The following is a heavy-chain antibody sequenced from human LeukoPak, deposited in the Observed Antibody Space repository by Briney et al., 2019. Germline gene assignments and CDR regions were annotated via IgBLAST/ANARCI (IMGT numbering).Heavy chain of an antibody. CDR3: AKDRRSRWFGEPTAYFDY. D-gene: IGHD3-10*01. V-gene: IGHV4-39*07. CDR1: GGSISSSSYY. CDR2: IYYSGST. J-gene: IGHJ4*02. Sequence: SETLSLTCTVSGGSISSSSYYWGWIRQPPGKGLEWIGSIYYSGSTYYNPSLKSRVTISVDRSKNQFSLKLSSVTAADTAVYYCAKDRRSRWFGEPTAYFDYWGQGTLVTVSS.